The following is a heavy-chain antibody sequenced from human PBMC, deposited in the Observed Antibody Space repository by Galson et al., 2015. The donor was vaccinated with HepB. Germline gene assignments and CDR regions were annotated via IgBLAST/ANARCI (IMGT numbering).Heavy chain of an antibody. CDR3: ATLGYCSSTSCSAFDP. CDR2: FDPDDGET. D-gene: IGHD2-2*01. Sequence: SCAASGFTFSDYWMHWVRQAPGKGLEWMGGFDPDDGETIYAQTFQGRVTMTDDTSTDTAYMELSSLRSEDTAVYYCATLGYCSSTSCSAFDPWGQGTLVTVSS. V-gene: IGHV1-24*01. CDR1: GFTFSDYW. J-gene: IGHJ5*02.